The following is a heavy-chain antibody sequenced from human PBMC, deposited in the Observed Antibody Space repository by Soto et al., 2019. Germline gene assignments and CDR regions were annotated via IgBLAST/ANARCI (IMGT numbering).Heavy chain of an antibody. CDR3: ARKGYCSGGSCIRTGDNWFDP. CDR1: GYTFTSYD. Sequence: ASVKVSCKASGYTFTSYDINWVRQATGQRLERMGWMNPNSGNTGYAQKFQGRVTMTRNTSISTAYMELSSLRSEDTAVYYCARKGYCSGGSCIRTGDNWFDPWGQGTLVTVSS. CDR2: MNPNSGNT. V-gene: IGHV1-8*01. D-gene: IGHD2-15*01. J-gene: IGHJ5*02.